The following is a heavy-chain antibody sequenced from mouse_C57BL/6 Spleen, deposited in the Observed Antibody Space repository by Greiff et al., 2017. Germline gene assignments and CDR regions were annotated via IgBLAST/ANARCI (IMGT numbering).Heavy chain of an antibody. V-gene: IGHV1-52*01. CDR2: IDPSDSEP. CDR3: ARGTTEAPFAY. Sequence: QVQLQQPGAELVRPGSSVTLSCKASGYTFTSYWMHWVKQRPIQGLEWIGNIDPSDSEPHNNQKLKDKATLTVDKSSSTADMQLSSLTSEYSAVYYGARGTTEAPFAYWGQGTLVTVSA. D-gene: IGHD1-1*01. CDR1: GYTFTSYW. J-gene: IGHJ3*01.